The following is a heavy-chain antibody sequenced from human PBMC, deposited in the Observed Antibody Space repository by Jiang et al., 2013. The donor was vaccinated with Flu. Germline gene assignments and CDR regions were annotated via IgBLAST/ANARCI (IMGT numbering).Heavy chain of an antibody. J-gene: IGHJ3*01. CDR1: GYTFTGYY. CDR3: ARMNYCGGDCYVGGAFDF. V-gene: IGHV1-2*02. D-gene: IGHD2-21*01. CDR2: INPDSGGT. Sequence: VQLVESGAEVKKPGASVKVSCKASGYTFTGYYIYWVRQAPGQGLEWMGWINPDSGGTNYAQKFQGRVTMTRDTSITTAYMELSRLRSDDTAVYYCARMNYCGGDCYVGGAFDFLGPRDNGHRLF.